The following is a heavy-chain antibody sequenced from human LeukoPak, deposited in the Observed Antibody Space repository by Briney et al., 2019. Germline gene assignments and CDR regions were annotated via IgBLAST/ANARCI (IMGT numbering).Heavy chain of an antibody. D-gene: IGHD2-15*01. V-gene: IGHV3-11*01. Sequence: GGSLRLSCAASGFTFSDYYMSWIRQAPGKGLEGVSYISSSGSTIYYADSVKGRFTISRDNAKNSLYLQMNSLRAEDTAVYYCAREGDPPVVAATLGYFDLWGRGTLVTVSS. CDR1: GFTFSDYY. J-gene: IGHJ2*01. CDR3: AREGDPPVVAATLGYFDL. CDR2: ISSSGSTI.